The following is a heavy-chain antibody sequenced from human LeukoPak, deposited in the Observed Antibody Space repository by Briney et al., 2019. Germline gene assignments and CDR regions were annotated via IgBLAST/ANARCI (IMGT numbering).Heavy chain of an antibody. D-gene: IGHD3-10*01. CDR1: GFPFSSYA. V-gene: IGHV3-30-3*01. CDR2: ISSDGNTK. Sequence: PGGSLRLSCAASGFPFSSYALHWVRQAPGNGLESGAVISSDGNTKYYADSVKGRFSISRDNSKNTLYLQMDRLRPEDTAVYYCARALGSGNPRASGYWGQGTLVTVSS. CDR3: ARALGSGNPRASGY. J-gene: IGHJ4*02.